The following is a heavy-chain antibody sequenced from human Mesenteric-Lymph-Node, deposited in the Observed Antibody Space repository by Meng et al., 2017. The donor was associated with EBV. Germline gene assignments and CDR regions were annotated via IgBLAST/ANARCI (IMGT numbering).Heavy chain of an antibody. CDR1: GDSFNNYG. J-gene: IGHJ4*02. CDR2: ITPVFGIA. V-gene: IGHV1-69*17. CDR3: VRDLWLRIGECV. Sequence: QVQLVQSGDEVKKPGSSVKVSCKGSGDSFNNYGISWVRQAPGQGLEWMGDITPVFGIANYAESFQGRVTISADTSTRTTYMDLSSLRSDDTAVYYCVRDLWLRIGECVWGQGTLVTVSS. D-gene: IGHD5-12*01.